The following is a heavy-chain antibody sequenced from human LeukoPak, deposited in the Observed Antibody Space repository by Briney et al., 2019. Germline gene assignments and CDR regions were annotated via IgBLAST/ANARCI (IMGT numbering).Heavy chain of an antibody. V-gene: IGHV3-7*03. J-gene: IGHJ4*02. D-gene: IGHD1-26*01. CDR2: IKQDGSEK. CDR3: AKGGKWDVTPFDY. CDR1: GFTFSSYW. Sequence: GGSLRLSCAASGFTFSSYWMSWVRQAPGKGLEWVANIKQDGSEKYYVDSVKGRFTISRDNAKNTLYLQVNSLRAEDTAVYYCAKGGKWDVTPFDYRGQGTLVTVSS.